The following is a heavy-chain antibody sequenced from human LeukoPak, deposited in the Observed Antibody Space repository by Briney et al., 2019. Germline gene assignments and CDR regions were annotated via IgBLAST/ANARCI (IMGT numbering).Heavy chain of an antibody. V-gene: IGHV4-61*02. Sequence: SETLSLTCTVSGGSISSGSYFWSWIRQPAGKGLEWIGRMYTSGSTNYSPSLKSRVTISVDTSKNQFSLKLSSVTAADTAVYYCARVERIQSGQQTIDYWGQGTLVTVSS. D-gene: IGHD2/OR15-2a*01. CDR2: MYTSGST. CDR1: GGSISSGSYF. J-gene: IGHJ4*02. CDR3: ARVERIQSGQQTIDY.